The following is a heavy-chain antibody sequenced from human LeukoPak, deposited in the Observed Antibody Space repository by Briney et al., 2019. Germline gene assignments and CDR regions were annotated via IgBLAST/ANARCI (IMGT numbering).Heavy chain of an antibody. CDR2: ISSSSSYI. D-gene: IGHD2-2*01. J-gene: IGHJ4*02. CDR3: ARGGNLYCSATSCYDFDY. Sequence: GGSLRLSCAASGFTLSRYSMNWVRQAPGKGLEWVSSISSSSSYIYYGDSVKGRFTISRDNAKNSLYLQINSPRAEDTAVYYCARGGNLYCSATSCYDFDYWGQGTLVTVSS. V-gene: IGHV3-21*01. CDR1: GFTLSRYS.